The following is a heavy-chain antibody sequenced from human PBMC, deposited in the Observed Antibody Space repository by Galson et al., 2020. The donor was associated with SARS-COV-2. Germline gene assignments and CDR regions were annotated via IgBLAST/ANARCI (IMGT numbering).Heavy chain of an antibody. CDR1: GASLSSDF. J-gene: IGHJ3*02. Sequence: ETSETLSLTCSVSGASLSSDFWIWIRQPPGKGLEWIGFMYYIGSSNNNPSLKSRVTISVDMSRSHLSLELRSVTAADTAVYYCVRHGYCSSGSCSANDAFHIWGQGTMVTVSS. CDR3: VRHGYCSSGSCSANDAFHI. V-gene: IGHV4-59*08. D-gene: IGHD2-2*03. CDR2: MYYIGSS.